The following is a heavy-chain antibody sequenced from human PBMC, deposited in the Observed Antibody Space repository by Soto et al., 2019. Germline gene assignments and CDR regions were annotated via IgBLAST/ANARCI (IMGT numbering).Heavy chain of an antibody. Sequence: PGGSLRLSCAASGFTFSSYAMSWVRQAPGKGLEWVSAISGSGGSTYYADSVKGRFTISRDNSKNTLYLQMNSLRAEDTAVYYCAKGHDFWSGYPLGYYYYMDVWGKGTTVTGSS. V-gene: IGHV3-23*01. CDR2: ISGSGGST. CDR1: GFTFSSYA. J-gene: IGHJ6*03. CDR3: AKGHDFWSGYPLGYYYYMDV. D-gene: IGHD3-3*01.